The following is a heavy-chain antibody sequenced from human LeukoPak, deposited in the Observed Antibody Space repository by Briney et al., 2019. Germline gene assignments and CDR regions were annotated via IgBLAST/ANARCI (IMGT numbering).Heavy chain of an antibody. CDR1: GDSITSGSYF. J-gene: IGHJ3*02. CDR3: ARAPGAFDI. V-gene: IGHV4-31*03. CDR2: IYYTGVT. Sequence: SDTLSLTCTLSGDSITSGSYFWPWIRQHPGKGLEWIGYIYYTGVTHYNPSLKSRLTISVDTSENHFSLKLSSVTAADTAIYFCARAPGAFDIWGQGTMVTVSS.